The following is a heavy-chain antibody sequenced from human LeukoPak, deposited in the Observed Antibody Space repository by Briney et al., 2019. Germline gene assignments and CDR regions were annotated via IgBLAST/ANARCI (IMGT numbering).Heavy chain of an antibody. J-gene: IGHJ4*02. V-gene: IGHV3-21*01. CDR1: GFTFSRYN. Sequence: GGSLRLSCATSGFTFSRYNMNWVRQAPGKGLEWVSSITSSSIYKYYADSMKGRFTISRDNAKNSLYLQMDSLRAEDTAVYYCARDGITMRILEYWGQGTLVTISS. D-gene: IGHD3-10*01. CDR3: ARDGITMRILEY. CDR2: ITSSSIYK.